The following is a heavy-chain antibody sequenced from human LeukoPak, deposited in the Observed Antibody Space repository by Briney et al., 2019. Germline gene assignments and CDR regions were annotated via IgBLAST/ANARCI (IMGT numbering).Heavy chain of an antibody. V-gene: IGHV3-30*03. D-gene: IGHD3-9*01. J-gene: IGHJ4*02. Sequence: EGYLRLSCAASGFTFSSYGKHWFRQAPGKGREWVAVISHSGRDDYAESVKGRFTISRDNSKNTVYLQMNSLRAEDTAIYYCVIDEYDGIRYLDWFADYWGQGTLVTVSA. CDR2: ISHSGRD. CDR1: GFTFSSYG. CDR3: VIDEYDGIRYLDWFADY.